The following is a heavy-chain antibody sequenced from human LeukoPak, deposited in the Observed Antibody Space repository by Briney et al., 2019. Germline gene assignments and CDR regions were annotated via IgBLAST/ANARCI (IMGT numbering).Heavy chain of an antibody. CDR3: ARLSSQYSSSWYLMTDY. J-gene: IGHJ4*02. CDR1: GGSISSSSYY. Sequence: SETLSLTCTVSGGSISSSSYYWGWIRQPPGKGLEWIGYIYYSGSTNYNPSLKSRVTISVDTSKNQFSLKLSSVTAADTAVYYCARLSSQYSSSWYLMTDYWGQGTLVTVSS. D-gene: IGHD6-13*01. CDR2: IYYSGST. V-gene: IGHV4-61*05.